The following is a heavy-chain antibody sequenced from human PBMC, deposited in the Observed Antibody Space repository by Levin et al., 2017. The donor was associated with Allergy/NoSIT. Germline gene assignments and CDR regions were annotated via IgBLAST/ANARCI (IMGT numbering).Heavy chain of an antibody. Sequence: GESLKISCAASGFTFSTYWMHWVRQTPGKGLVWVSRINSDGISTTYADSVKGRFTISRDNAKNTLYLQMNSLRAEDTAVYYCAKDVVFGTSSWSLDFWGQGTLVTVSS. J-gene: IGHJ4*02. V-gene: IGHV3-74*03. CDR2: INSDGIST. CDR3: AKDVVFGTSSWSLDF. D-gene: IGHD6-13*01. CDR1: GFTFSTYW.